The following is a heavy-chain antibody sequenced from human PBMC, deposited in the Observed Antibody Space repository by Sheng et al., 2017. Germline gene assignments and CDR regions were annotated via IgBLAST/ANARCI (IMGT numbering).Heavy chain of an antibody. CDR3: AWTTVTPGGDYYYGMDV. CDR2: IYHSGST. J-gene: IGHJ6*02. CDR1: GYSISSGYY. D-gene: IGHD4-17*01. Sequence: QVQLQESGPGLVKPSETLSLTCAVSGYSISSGYYWGWIRQPPGKGLEWIGSIYHSGSTYYNPSLKSRVTISVDTSKNQFSLKLSSVTAADTAVYYCAWTTVTPGGDYYYGMDVWGQGDHGHRLL. V-gene: IGHV4-38-2*01.